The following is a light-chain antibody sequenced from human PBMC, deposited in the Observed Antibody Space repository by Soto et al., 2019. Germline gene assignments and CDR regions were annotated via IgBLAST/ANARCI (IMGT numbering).Light chain of an antibody. Sequence: DIHFTQSPSFLSASVGDRVTIPCRPSQAVPNNMAWYQQKPGKPPKLLIYEESTLHSGVPSRFSGRKSGTQFTLTINSLQPEDFETYYCQQYNSYTITFGQGTRLEIK. J-gene: IGKJ5*01. CDR2: EES. CDR1: QAVPNN. CDR3: QQYNSYTIT. V-gene: IGKV1-9*01.